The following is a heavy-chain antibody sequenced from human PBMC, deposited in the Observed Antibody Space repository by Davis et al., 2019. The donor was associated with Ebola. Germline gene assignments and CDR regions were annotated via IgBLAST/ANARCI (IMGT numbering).Heavy chain of an antibody. Sequence: PGGSLRLSCAASGFTFSSYWIHWVRQAPGKGLVWVSRINSNGRDTIYSQSVKGRFTVSRDNAKNTLYLQMSSLRADDTAVYYCARGGDYHGFDIWGQGTLVTVSS. J-gene: IGHJ3*02. CDR2: INSNGRDT. D-gene: IGHD4-17*01. CDR1: GFTFSSYW. V-gene: IGHV3-74*01. CDR3: ARGGDYHGFDI.